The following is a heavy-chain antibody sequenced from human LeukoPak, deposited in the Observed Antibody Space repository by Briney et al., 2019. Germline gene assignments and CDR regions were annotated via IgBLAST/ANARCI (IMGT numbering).Heavy chain of an antibody. CDR1: GFTFSSYG. CDR3: AKDPWSGGSFGAN. J-gene: IGHJ4*02. V-gene: IGHV3-30*18. D-gene: IGHD2-15*01. CDR2: ISYDGSNK. Sequence: GRSLRLSCAASGFTFSSYGMHWVRQAPGKGLEWVAVISYDGSNKYYADSVKGRFTISRDNSKNTLYLQMNSLRAEDTAVYYCAKDPWSGGSFGANWGQGTLVAVSS.